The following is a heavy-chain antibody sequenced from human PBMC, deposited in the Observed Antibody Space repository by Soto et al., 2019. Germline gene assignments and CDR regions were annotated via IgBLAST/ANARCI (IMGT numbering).Heavy chain of an antibody. CDR3: ARVIVATIFDY. CDR2: IYYSGST. Sequence: PSETLSLTCTVSGGSISSGDYYWSWIRQPPGKGLEWIGYIYYSGSTYYNPSLKSRVTISVDTSKNQFSLKLSSVTAADTAVYNCARVIVATIFDYWGQGTLVTVSS. J-gene: IGHJ4*02. V-gene: IGHV4-30-4*01. D-gene: IGHD5-12*01. CDR1: GGSISSGDYY.